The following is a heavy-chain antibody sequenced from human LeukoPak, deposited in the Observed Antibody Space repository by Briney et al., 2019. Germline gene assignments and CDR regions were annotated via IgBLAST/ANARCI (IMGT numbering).Heavy chain of an antibody. J-gene: IGHJ4*02. V-gene: IGHV4-61*02. D-gene: IGHD3-22*01. CDR2: IYTSEST. Sequence: PSQTLSLTCTVSGGSISSGSFYWSWIRQPAGKGLEWIGRIYTSESTNYNPSLKSRVTISLNTSKNQFSLNLSSVTAADTAVYYCAREPSSGYLLPLDYWGQGTLVTVSS. CDR3: AREPSSGYLLPLDY. CDR1: GGSISSGSFY.